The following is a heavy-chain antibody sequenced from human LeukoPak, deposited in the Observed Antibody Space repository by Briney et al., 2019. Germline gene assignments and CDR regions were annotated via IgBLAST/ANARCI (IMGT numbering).Heavy chain of an antibody. Sequence: SETLSLTCTVSGGSISSSSYYWGWIRQPPGKGLEWIGSIYYSGSTYYNPSLKSRVTISVDTSKNQFSLKLSSVTAADTAVYYCVTGYSSSWYFALDIWGQGTMVTVSS. CDR2: IYYSGST. CDR1: GGSISSSSYY. D-gene: IGHD6-13*01. J-gene: IGHJ3*02. V-gene: IGHV4-39*01. CDR3: VTGYSSSWYFALDI.